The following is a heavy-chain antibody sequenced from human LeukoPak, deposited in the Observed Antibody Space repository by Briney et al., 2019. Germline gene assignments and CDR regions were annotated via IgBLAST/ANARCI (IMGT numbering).Heavy chain of an antibody. Sequence: GGSLRLSCAASGFTFSHYYMSWIRQSPGKGLEWISYISTSGSNIHYADSVKGRFTISRDNAENSVYLQMNRLRDEDTAIYYRARAYGSGSYWFDYWGQGTLVTVSS. J-gene: IGHJ4*02. V-gene: IGHV3-11*04. CDR1: GFTFSHYY. D-gene: IGHD3-10*01. CDR2: ISTSGSNI. CDR3: ARAYGSGSYWFDY.